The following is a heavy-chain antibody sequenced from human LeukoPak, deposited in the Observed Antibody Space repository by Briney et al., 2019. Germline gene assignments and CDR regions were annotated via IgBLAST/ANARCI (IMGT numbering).Heavy chain of an antibody. Sequence: PSETLSLTCTVSGGSISSDYWSWIRQPPGKGLEWIGYIYYSGSTKYNPSLKSRGTISVDTSKNQFSLKLSSVTAADTAVYYCAVRSYWGQGTLVTVSS. V-gene: IGHV4-59*12. CDR1: GGSISSDY. D-gene: IGHD3-10*01. CDR3: AVRSY. CDR2: IYYSGST. J-gene: IGHJ4*02.